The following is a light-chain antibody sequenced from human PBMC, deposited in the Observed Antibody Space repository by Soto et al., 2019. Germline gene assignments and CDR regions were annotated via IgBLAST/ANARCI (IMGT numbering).Light chain of an antibody. CDR3: QQYDNPALT. Sequence: DIQMTQSPSTLSAFVGDRLTITCRASQSISTWLAWYQQKPGKAPKLLIFDASNLPTGVPSRFSGSGSGTDFTFTISSLQPEDIATYYCQQYDNPALTFGGGTKVEIK. V-gene: IGKV1-33*01. J-gene: IGKJ4*01. CDR2: DAS. CDR1: QSISTW.